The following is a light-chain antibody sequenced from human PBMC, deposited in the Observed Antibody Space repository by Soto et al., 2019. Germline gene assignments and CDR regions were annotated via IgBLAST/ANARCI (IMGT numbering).Light chain of an antibody. Sequence: QSVLTQPASVSGSPGQSITISCTGTSSNVGSYDLVSWYQQHPGKAPKLLIYEVTKRPSGVSNRFSGSKSGNTASLTISGLQADDEADYACCSYAASNTLIFGGGTKLTVL. CDR1: SSNVGSYDL. V-gene: IGLV2-23*02. J-gene: IGLJ2*01. CDR2: EVT. CDR3: CSYAASNTLI.